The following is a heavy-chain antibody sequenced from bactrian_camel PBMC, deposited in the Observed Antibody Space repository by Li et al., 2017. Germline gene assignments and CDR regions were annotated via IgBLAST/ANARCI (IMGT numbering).Heavy chain of an antibody. CDR1: RYSFTWCG. Sequence: HVQLVESGGGSVQAGGSLKLSCVASRYSFTWCGMGWYRQAPGKERELVSTISSSGTTNYADSVKGRFTISRDNAENTLYLQMNSLKTEDTAVYYCAADFGPYCSGSYLARRANFEGQGTQVTVS. CDR2: ISSSGTT. V-gene: IGHV3S53*01. D-gene: IGHD2*01. J-gene: IGHJ4*01.